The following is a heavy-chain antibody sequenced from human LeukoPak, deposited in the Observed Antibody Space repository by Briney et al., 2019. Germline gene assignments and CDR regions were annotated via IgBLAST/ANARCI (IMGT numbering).Heavy chain of an antibody. Sequence: PSETLSLTCTVSGYSISSGYYWGWIRQPPGKGLEWIGSIYHSGSTYYNPSLKSRVTISVDTSKNQFSLKLSSVTAADTAVYYCARKIEGRYYYDSGHAFDIWGQGTMVTVSS. CDR2: IYHSGST. D-gene: IGHD3-22*01. CDR1: GYSISSGYY. CDR3: ARKIEGRYYYDSGHAFDI. V-gene: IGHV4-38-2*02. J-gene: IGHJ3*02.